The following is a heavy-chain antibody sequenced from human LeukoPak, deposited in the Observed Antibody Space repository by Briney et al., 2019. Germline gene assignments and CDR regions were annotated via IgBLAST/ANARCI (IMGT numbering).Heavy chain of an antibody. V-gene: IGHV3-15*01. D-gene: IGHD2-8*02. CDR2: IKSKTDGGTT. CDR3: TTGRDLNWWLSYFDY. J-gene: IGHJ4*02. CDR1: GFTFSNAW. Sequence: GGSLRLSCAASGFTFSNAWMSWVRQAPGKGLEWVGRIKSKTDGGTTDYAAPVKGRFTISRDDSKNTLYLQMNSLKTEDTAVYYCTTGRDLNWWLSYFDYWGQGTLVTVSS.